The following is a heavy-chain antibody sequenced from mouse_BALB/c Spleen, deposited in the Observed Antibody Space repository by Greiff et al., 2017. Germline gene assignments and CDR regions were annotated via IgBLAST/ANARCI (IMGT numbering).Heavy chain of an antibody. CDR3: ARGYGNYDYYAMDY. V-gene: IGHV1S135*01. CDR2: IDPYYGGT. CDR1: GYSFTGYN. J-gene: IGHJ4*01. Sequence: VQLQQSGPELVKPGASVKISCTASGYSFTGYNMNWVKQSNGKSLEWIGNIDPYYGGTSYNQKFKGKSTLTVAKSSRTAYMQLKSLTSVDSAVYYCARGYGNYDYYAMDYWGQGTSVTVSS. D-gene: IGHD2-10*02.